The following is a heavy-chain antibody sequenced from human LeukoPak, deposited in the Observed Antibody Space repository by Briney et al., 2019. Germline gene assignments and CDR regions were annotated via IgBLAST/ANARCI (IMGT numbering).Heavy chain of an antibody. CDR1: GGSISSGDYY. CDR2: IYYSGTT. CDR3: ARDRSVVGAGDAFDI. D-gene: IGHD1-26*01. V-gene: IGHV4-30-4*01. Sequence: SETLSLTCTVSGGSISSGDYYWSWIRQPPGKGLEWIGYIYYSGTTYYNPSLKSRVTISVDTSKNQSSLKLSSVTAADTAVYYCARDRSVVGAGDAFDIWGQGTMVTVSS. J-gene: IGHJ3*02.